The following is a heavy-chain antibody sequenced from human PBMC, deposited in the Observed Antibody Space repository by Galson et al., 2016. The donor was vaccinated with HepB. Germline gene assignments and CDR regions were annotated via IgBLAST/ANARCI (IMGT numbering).Heavy chain of an antibody. CDR1: GFIFGTYG. CDR2: ISHDGSNQ. CDR3: VKDQGDYDFGEGFDI. V-gene: IGHV3-30*18. Sequence: SLRLSCAASGFIFGTYGMHWVRQAPGKGLEWVSLISHDGSNQYYADSVKGRFTVTRDNRQNTLYLDMHGVSTEDTAVYYCVKDQGDYDFGEGFDIWGQGTEVIVSS. J-gene: IGHJ3*02. D-gene: IGHD3-22*01.